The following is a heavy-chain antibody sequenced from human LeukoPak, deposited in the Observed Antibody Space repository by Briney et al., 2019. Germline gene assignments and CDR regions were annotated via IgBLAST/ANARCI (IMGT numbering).Heavy chain of an antibody. D-gene: IGHD2-15*01. CDR2: FDPEDGEA. CDR3: AKPQHIVVVGDAFDI. V-gene: IGHV1-24*01. Sequence: ASVKVSCKVSGHTLTKLSIQWVRQAPGKGLEWMGGFDPEDGEAIYAQNFQGRVTMTEDTSTDTAYMGLRSLRSDDTAVYYCAKPQHIVVVGDAFDIWGQGTMVTVSS. J-gene: IGHJ3*02. CDR1: GHTLTKLS.